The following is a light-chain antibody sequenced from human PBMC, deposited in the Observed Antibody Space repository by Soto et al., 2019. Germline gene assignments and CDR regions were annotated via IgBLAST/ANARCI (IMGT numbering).Light chain of an antibody. V-gene: IGLV2-14*01. CDR1: SSDVGGYNY. CDR3: NSYTSKSTGV. J-gene: IGLJ1*01. Sequence: QSALTQPASVSGSPGQSITISCTGTSSDVGGYNYVSWYQQHPGKDPKLIIYEVSNRPSGVSNRFSGSKSGNTASLTISGLQAEDEADYYCNSYTSKSTGVFGTGTKGTVL. CDR2: EVS.